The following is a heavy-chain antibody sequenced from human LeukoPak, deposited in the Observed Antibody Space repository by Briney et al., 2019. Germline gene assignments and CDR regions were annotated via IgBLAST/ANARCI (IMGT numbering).Heavy chain of an antibody. V-gene: IGHV3-66*02. CDR1: GFTFSSNY. D-gene: IGHD3-10*01. Sequence: QTGGSLRLSCAASGFTFSSNYMSWVRQAPGKGLEWVSVIYSGGSTYYADSVKGRFTISRDNSKNTLYLQMNSLRAEDTAVYYCARASGGVDAFDIWGPGTMVTVSS. J-gene: IGHJ3*02. CDR2: IYSGGST. CDR3: ARASGGVDAFDI.